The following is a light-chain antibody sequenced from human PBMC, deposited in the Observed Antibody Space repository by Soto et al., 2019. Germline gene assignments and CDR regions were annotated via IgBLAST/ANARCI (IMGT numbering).Light chain of an antibody. J-gene: IGLJ7*01. CDR1: SSNIGSNY. Sequence: QSVLTQPPSASGTPGQRVTISCSGSSSNIGSNYVYWYQQLPGTAPKLLIYSNNQRPSGVPDRFSGSKSGTSASLAISGLQSEDEDDYYCAAWDDSLNGFYVFGTGTQLTVL. CDR3: AAWDDSLNGFYV. CDR2: SNN. V-gene: IGLV1-44*01.